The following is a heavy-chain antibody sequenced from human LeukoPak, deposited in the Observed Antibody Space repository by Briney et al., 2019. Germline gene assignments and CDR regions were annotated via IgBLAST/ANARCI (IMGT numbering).Heavy chain of an antibody. CDR1: GFTFSSYW. D-gene: IGHD4-17*01. CDR3: ASHYRLGDYEAFDI. V-gene: IGHV3-74*01. J-gene: IGHJ3*02. CDR2: INSDGSST. Sequence: GGSLRLYCADSGFTFSSYWMHWVRQAPGKGLVWVSRINSDGSSTSYADSVKGRFTISRDNAKNTLYLQMNSLRAEDTALYYCASHYRLGDYEAFDIWGQGTMVTVSS.